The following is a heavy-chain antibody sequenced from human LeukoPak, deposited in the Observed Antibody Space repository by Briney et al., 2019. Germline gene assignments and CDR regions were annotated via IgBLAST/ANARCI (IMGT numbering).Heavy chain of an antibody. Sequence: GRSLRLSCAASGFTFSSYAMHWVRQAPGKGLEWVAVISYDGSNKYYADSVKGRFTISRENSKNTLYLQMNSLRAEDTAVYYCARDRVATIDPPFDYWGQGTLVTVSS. J-gene: IGHJ4*02. CDR2: ISYDGSNK. CDR1: GFTFSSYA. D-gene: IGHD5-12*01. CDR3: ARDRVATIDPPFDY. V-gene: IGHV3-30*04.